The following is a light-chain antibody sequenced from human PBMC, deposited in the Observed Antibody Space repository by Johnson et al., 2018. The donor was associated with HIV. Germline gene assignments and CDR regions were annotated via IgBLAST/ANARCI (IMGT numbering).Light chain of an antibody. CDR1: SSNIGNNY. CDR2: EIN. J-gene: IGLJ1*01. CDR3: GTWDSSLSVYV. V-gene: IGLV1-51*02. Sequence: QSVLTQPPSVSAAPGQKVTISCSGSSSNIGNNYVSWYQQLPGTAPKLLIYEINQRSSGIPDRFSGSKSATSATLGITGLQPGDEADYYCGTWDSSLSVYVFGSGTKVTVL.